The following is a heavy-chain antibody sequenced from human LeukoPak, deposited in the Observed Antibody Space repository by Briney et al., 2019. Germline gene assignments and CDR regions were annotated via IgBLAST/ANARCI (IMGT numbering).Heavy chain of an antibody. CDR1: GGSFSGYY. CDR2: INHSGST. V-gene: IGHV4-34*01. D-gene: IGHD3-9*01. CDR3: ARGRGSGRYFDWLLAVQRPPGAGRGEDESALKMDV. J-gene: IGHJ6*02. Sequence: SETLSLTCGVYGGSFSGYYWSWIRQPPGKGLEWIGEINHSGSTNYNPSLKSRVTISVDTSKNQFSLKLSSVTAADTAVYYCARGRGSGRYFDWLLAVQRPPGAGRGEDESALKMDVWGQGTTVTVSS.